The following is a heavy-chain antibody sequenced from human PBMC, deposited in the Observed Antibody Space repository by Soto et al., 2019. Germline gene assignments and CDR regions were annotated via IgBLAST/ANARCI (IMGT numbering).Heavy chain of an antibody. Sequence: GASVKVSCKASGYTFTSYGISWVRQAPGQGLEWMGWISAYNGNTNYAQKLQGRVTMTTDTSTSTAYMELRSLRSDDTAVYYCARDPFPTYYDFWSGEQKMDVWGQGTTVTVS. D-gene: IGHD3-3*01. CDR2: ISAYNGNT. CDR3: ARDPFPTYYDFWSGEQKMDV. V-gene: IGHV1-18*01. J-gene: IGHJ6*02. CDR1: GYTFTSYG.